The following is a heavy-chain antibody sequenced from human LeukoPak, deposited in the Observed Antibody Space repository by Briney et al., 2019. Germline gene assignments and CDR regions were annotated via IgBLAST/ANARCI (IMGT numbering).Heavy chain of an antibody. CDR3: ARWDSGSYFLDY. D-gene: IGHD1-26*01. CDR2: IYYSGST. Sequence: SETLSLTCTVSGGSVSSGNYYWSWIRQPPGKGLEWIGYIYYSGSTNYNPSLKSRVTISVDTSKNQFSLKLSSVTAADTAVYYCARWDSGSYFLDYWGQGTLVTVSS. J-gene: IGHJ4*02. CDR1: GGSVSSGNYY. V-gene: IGHV4-61*01.